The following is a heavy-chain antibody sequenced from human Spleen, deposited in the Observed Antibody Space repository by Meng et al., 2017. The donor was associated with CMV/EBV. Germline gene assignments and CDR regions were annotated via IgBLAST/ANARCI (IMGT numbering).Heavy chain of an antibody. Sequence: SVPRGSYQWSWIRQPPGKRLEWLGYIYYTGSTNSNPSLKSRVTISVDTSKNQFSLKLSSVTAADTAVYYCAREAFYDFWSGPKVSYWGQGALVTVSS. D-gene: IGHD3-3*01. CDR1: SVPRGSYQ. CDR2: IYYTGST. CDR3: AREAFYDFWSGPKVSY. J-gene: IGHJ4*02. V-gene: IGHV4-61*01.